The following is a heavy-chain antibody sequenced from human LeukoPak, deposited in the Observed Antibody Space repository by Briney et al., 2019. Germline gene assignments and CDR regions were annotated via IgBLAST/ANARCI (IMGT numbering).Heavy chain of an antibody. CDR2: ISAYNGNT. CDR3: AREPITFGGVIVNPFDY. V-gene: IGHV1-18*01. CDR1: GYTFTSYG. Sequence: ASVKVSCKASGYTFTSYGISWVRQAPGQGLEWMGWISAYNGNTNYAQKLQGRVTMTTDTSTSTAYMELRSLRSDYTAVYYCAREPITFGGVIVNPFDYWGQGTLVTVSS. D-gene: IGHD3-16*02. J-gene: IGHJ4*02.